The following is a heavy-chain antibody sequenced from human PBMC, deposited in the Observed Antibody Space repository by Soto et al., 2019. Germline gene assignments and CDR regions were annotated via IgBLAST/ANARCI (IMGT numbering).Heavy chain of an antibody. CDR1: GGSIPGYY. D-gene: IGHD3-10*01. V-gene: IGHV4-34*01. CDR2: INDNGGT. J-gene: IGHJ6*02. CDR3: ARGRYSYETIYYKFYYSALDV. Sequence: SXTVSLTCVVYGGSIPGYYWSWIRQSPGKGLEWIGDINDNGGTNYNPSLKSRVTTSLDTSKKQVSLMVSSVTAADTAVYYCARGRYSYETIYYKFYYSALDVWGQGTTVTVSS.